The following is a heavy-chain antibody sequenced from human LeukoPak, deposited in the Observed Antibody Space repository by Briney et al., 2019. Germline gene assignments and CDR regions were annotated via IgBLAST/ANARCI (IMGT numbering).Heavy chain of an antibody. J-gene: IGHJ4*02. CDR3: ASTSSSYNFDY. D-gene: IGHD6-13*01. CDR1: GGSISSSSYY. V-gene: IGHV4-39*01. Sequence: PSETLPLTCTVSGGSISSSSYYWGWIRQPPGKGLEWIGSIYYSGSTYYNPSLKSRVTISVDTSKNQFSLKLSSVTAADTAVYYCASTSSSYNFDYWGQGTLVTVSS. CDR2: IYYSGST.